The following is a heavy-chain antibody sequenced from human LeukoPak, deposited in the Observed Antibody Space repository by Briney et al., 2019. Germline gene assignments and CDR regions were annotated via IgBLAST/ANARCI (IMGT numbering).Heavy chain of an antibody. CDR2: IYHSGST. CDR1: GYSISSGYW. V-gene: IGHV4-38-2*02. Sequence: PSETLSLTCTVSGYSISSGYWWGWIRQPPGKGLEWIGSIYHSGSTYYHPSLKSRVTMSVDTSRNQFSLKLSSVTAADTAVYYCARDPAWGAMRPYYFDYWGQGTLVTVSS. CDR3: ARDPAWGAMRPYYFDY. D-gene: IGHD1-26*01. J-gene: IGHJ4*02.